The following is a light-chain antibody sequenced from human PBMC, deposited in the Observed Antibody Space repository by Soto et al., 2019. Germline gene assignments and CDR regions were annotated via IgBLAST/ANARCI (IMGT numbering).Light chain of an antibody. J-gene: IGKJ4*01. CDR3: QQYYSTLT. V-gene: IGKV4-1*01. CDR1: QSVLYSANNKNY. Sequence: DIVMTQSPDSLAVSLGERATINCKSSQSVLYSANNKNYLAWYQQKPGQPTKLLIYWASTRESGVPDRFSGSGSGTDFTLTISSLPAADVAVYYCQQYYSTLTFGGGTKVEIK. CDR2: WAS.